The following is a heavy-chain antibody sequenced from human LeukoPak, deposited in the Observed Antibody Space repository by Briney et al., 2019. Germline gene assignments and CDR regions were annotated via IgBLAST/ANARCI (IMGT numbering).Heavy chain of an antibody. V-gene: IGHV3-20*04. CDR1: GFTFSSYG. CDR2: INWNGGST. D-gene: IGHD3-22*01. CDR3: ARGRATYYYDSSGFYLDY. Sequence: GGTLRLSCAASGFTFSSYGMSWVRQAPGKGLEWVSGINWNGGSTSYADSVKGRFTISRDNAKNSLFLQMNSLRAEDTALYYCARGRATYYYDSSGFYLDYWGQGTLVTVSS. J-gene: IGHJ4*02.